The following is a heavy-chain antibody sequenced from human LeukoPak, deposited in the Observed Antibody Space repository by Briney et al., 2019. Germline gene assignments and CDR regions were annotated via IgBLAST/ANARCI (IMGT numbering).Heavy chain of an antibody. CDR2: ISGSGGST. Sequence: GGSLRLSCAASGFTFSSYATSWVRQAPGKGLEWVSAISGSGGSTYYADSVKGRFTISRDNSKNTLYLQMNSLRAEDTAVYYCAKYDSSGYYFPYWGQGTLVTVSS. J-gene: IGHJ4*02. CDR3: AKYDSSGYYFPY. V-gene: IGHV3-23*01. D-gene: IGHD3-22*01. CDR1: GFTFSSYA.